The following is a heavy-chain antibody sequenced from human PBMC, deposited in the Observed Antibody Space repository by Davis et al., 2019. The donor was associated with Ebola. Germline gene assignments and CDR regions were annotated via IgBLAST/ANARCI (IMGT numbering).Heavy chain of an antibody. D-gene: IGHD2-2*01. CDR2: IWYDGSNK. CDR1: GFTFSSYG. V-gene: IGHV3-33*01. Sequence: GGSLRLSCAASGFTFSSYGMHWVRQAPGKGLEWVAVIWYDGSNKYYADSVKGRFTISRDNSKNTLYLQMNSLRAEDTAVYYCARDQGLVVPAGLDYWGQGTLVTVSS. J-gene: IGHJ4*02. CDR3: ARDQGLVVPAGLDY.